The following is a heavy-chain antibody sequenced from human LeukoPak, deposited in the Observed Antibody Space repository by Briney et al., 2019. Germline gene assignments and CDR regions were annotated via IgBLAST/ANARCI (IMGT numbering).Heavy chain of an antibody. Sequence: GESLKISCKGSGYSFTNYWIGWVRQMPGKGQEWMGIIYPRDSDTRYSPSFQGQVTISADKSISTAYVQWSSLKASDTAMYYCARLPSMVRGVHFDYWGQGTLVTVSS. CDR3: ARLPSMVRGVHFDY. D-gene: IGHD3-10*01. J-gene: IGHJ4*02. V-gene: IGHV5-51*01. CDR1: GYSFTNYW. CDR2: IYPRDSDT.